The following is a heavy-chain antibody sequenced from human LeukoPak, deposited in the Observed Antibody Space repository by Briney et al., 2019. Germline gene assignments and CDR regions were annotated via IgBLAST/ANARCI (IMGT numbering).Heavy chain of an antibody. CDR3: ARGRSVVATSGYFDY. CDR1: GFTFSNYA. J-gene: IGHJ4*02. CDR2: ISYDGDNK. V-gene: IGHV3-30-3*01. Sequence: GGSLRLSCAGSGFTFSNYAMHWVRQAPGKGLEWVATISYDGDNKYYAESLKGRFTLSRDNSKNTLYLLMNSLRAEDTSLYYCARGRSVVATSGYFDYWGQGTLVTVPS. D-gene: IGHD5-12*01.